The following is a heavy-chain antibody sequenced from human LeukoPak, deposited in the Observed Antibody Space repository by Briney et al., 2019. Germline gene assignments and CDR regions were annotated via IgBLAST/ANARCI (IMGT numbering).Heavy chain of an antibody. CDR3: ARAPGVPAHLYYFDY. CDR2: IYHSGST. CDR1: GGSISSGGYY. J-gene: IGHJ4*02. D-gene: IGHD2-2*01. Sequence: SETLSLTCTVSGGSISSGGYYWSWIRQPPGKGLEWIGYIYHSGSTYYNPSLKSRVTISVDTSKNQFSLKLSSVTAADTAVYYCARAPGVPAHLYYFDYWGQGTLVTVSS. V-gene: IGHV4-30-2*01.